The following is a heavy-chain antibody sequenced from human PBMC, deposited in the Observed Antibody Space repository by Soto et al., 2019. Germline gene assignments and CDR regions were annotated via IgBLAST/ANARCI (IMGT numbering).Heavy chain of an antibody. J-gene: IGHJ4*02. V-gene: IGHV3-23*01. Sequence: EVQLLESGGGLVQPGGSLRLSCAASGFTFSSYAMSWVRQAPGKGLEWVSAISGSGGSTYYADSVKGRFTISRDNSKNTLYLQMNSLRAEDTAVYYCAKPLNFWSGYYTGSSYFDYWGQGTLVTVSS. CDR1: GFTFSSYA. CDR3: AKPLNFWSGYYTGSSYFDY. D-gene: IGHD3-3*01. CDR2: ISGSGGST.